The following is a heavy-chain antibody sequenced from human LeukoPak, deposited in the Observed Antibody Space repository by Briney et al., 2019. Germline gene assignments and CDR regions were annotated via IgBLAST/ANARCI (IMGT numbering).Heavy chain of an antibody. D-gene: IGHD3-10*01. V-gene: IGHV4-4*08. CDR1: EFTISNDW. Sequence: PGGSLRLSCAASEFTISNDWMSWVRQAPGKGLEWIGRIYTSGTTNYNPSLKSRVTISIDTSKNQFSLKLSSVTAADTAVYYCARGLWFGDENPPYFDYWGQGTLVTVSS. CDR3: ARGLWFGDENPPYFDY. CDR2: IYTSGTT. J-gene: IGHJ4*02.